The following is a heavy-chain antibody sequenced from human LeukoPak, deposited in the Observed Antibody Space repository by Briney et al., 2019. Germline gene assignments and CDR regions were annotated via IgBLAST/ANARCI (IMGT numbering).Heavy chain of an antibody. CDR1: GLMFSDYD. V-gene: IGHV3-64*01. CDR2: VSDNGGSS. J-gene: IGHJ4*02. D-gene: IGHD5-18*01. Sequence: GGSLTLSRAASGLMFSDYDMHWVRPAPGKGLEYVSHVSDNGGSSHYAISVQGRFAISRDNSKNTLYLQMGSLGAEDVAVYYCARGRGYIYGYDYWGQGTLVTVSS. CDR3: ARGRGYIYGYDY.